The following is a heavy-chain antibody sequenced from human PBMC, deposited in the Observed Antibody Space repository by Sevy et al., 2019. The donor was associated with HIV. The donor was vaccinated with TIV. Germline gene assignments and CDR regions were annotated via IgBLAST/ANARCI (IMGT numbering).Heavy chain of an antibody. CDR1: GFTFSNYG. Sequence: GGSLRLSCSTFGFTFSNYGMHWVRQAPGRGLEWVVAIFSDGNYQYYADSVKGRVTISRDNSKNTLYLQMSSLRADDTAMYYCARESGSGWYVDSWGRGTLVTVSS. V-gene: IGHV3-33*08. CDR3: ARESGSGWYVDS. D-gene: IGHD6-19*01. CDR2: IFSDGNYQ. J-gene: IGHJ4*02.